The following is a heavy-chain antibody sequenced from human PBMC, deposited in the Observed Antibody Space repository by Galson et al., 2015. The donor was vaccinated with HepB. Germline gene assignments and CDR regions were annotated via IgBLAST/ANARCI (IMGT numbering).Heavy chain of an antibody. CDR2: IYGGGST. CDR1: GFTVRRNY. Sequence: SLRLSCAASGFTVRRNYLSWVRQAPGKGLEWVSVIYGGGSTYYADSVKGRFSISRDNSKNTLSLQMSSLRAEDTAVYYCARGTPYNFDTSGYFPLYYLDYWGQGTLVTVSS. V-gene: IGHV3-66*02. J-gene: IGHJ4*02. D-gene: IGHD3-22*01. CDR3: ARGTPYNFDTSGYFPLYYLDY.